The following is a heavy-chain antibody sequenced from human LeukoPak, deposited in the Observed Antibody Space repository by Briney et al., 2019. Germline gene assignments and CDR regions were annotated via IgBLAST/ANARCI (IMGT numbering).Heavy chain of an antibody. J-gene: IGHJ4*02. CDR3: AGERGEEYSSGWYKTNYFYN. D-gene: IGHD6-19*01. Sequence: SETLSLTCTVSGGSISSYYWSWIRQPPGKGLEWIASGDYSGGTYYNPSLESRVAISADMSKNQIFLKLTSVTGADTAVYYCAGERGEEYSSGWYKTNYFYNWGQGIRVTVSS. CDR1: GGSISSYY. CDR2: GDYSGGT. V-gene: IGHV4-59*12.